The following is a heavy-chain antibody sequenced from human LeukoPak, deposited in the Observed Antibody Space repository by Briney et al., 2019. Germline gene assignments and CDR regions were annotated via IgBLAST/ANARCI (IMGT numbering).Heavy chain of an antibody. V-gene: IGHV1-46*01. J-gene: IGHJ6*02. CDR2: INPSGGST. D-gene: IGHD4-23*01. CDR3: ARADYGGISDYYFYGMDV. Sequence: ASVKVSCKASGGTFSSYAISWVRQAPGQGLEWMAIINPSGGSTSYAQKFRGRVTMTRDTSTSTVYMELSSLRFEDTAVYYCARADYGGISDYYFYGMDVWGQGTTVTVSS. CDR1: GGTFSSYA.